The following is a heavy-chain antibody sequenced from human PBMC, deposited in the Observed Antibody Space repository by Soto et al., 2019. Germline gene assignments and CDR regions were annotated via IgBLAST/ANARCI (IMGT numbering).Heavy chain of an antibody. V-gene: IGHV3-23*01. CDR3: AKKWGVGTTTHFYFDY. J-gene: IGHJ4*02. D-gene: IGHD1-26*01. Sequence: LRLSCVGSGFTFSGYGMSWVRQAPGKGLEWVSSISGSGTNTYYADSVKGRFTISRDQSKNTLFLQMNRLRADDTAIYYCAKKWGVGTTTHFYFDYWGQGTLVTVSS. CDR1: GFTFSGYG. CDR2: ISGSGTNT.